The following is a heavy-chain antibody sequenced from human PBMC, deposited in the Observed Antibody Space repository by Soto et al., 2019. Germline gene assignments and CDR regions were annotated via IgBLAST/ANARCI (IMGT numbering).Heavy chain of an antibody. CDR1: GFTFSSYV. J-gene: IGHJ5*02. CDR2: ISYDGSDK. Sequence: PGGSLRLSCAASGFTFSSYVMHWVRQAPGKGLEWVAVISYDGSDKFYADSVKGRFTISRDNSKNTLYLQMNSLRPEDTAVYYWGKDRLVFVFPFAKKSFAPWGQEDLV. D-gene: IGHD3-3*01. CDR3: GKDRLVFVFPFAKKSFAP. V-gene: IGHV3-30*18.